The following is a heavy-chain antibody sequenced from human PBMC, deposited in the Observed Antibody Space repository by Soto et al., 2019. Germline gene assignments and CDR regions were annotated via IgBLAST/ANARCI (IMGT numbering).Heavy chain of an antibody. CDR3: AKVSSSSSSGMDV. V-gene: IGHV3-23*01. Sequence: EVQLLESGGGSVQPGGSLRLSCAASGFIFSSYAMSWVRQAPGKGLEWVSAISGSGANTYYADSVKGRFTISRDNSKSTLYLQMNSLRAEDTAVYYCAKVSSSSSSGMDVWGQGTTVTVSS. CDR1: GFIFSSYA. J-gene: IGHJ6*02. D-gene: IGHD6-6*01. CDR2: ISGSGANT.